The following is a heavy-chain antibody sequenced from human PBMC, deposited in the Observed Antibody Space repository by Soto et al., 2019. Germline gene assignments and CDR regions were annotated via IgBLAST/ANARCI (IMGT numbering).Heavy chain of an antibody. D-gene: IGHD6-13*01. CDR3: ARARSSRDPFAFDI. J-gene: IGHJ3*02. CDR2: IKQDGSEK. CDR1: GFTFSSYW. V-gene: IGHV3-7*01. Sequence: PGGSLRLSCAASGFTFSSYWMSWVRQAPGKGLEWVANIKQDGSEKYYVDSVKGRFTISRDNAKNSLYLQMNSLRAEDTAVYYCARARSSRDPFAFDIWGQGTMVTVSS.